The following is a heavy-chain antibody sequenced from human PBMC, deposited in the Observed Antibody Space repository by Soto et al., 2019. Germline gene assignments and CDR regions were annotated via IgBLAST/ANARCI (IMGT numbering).Heavy chain of an antibody. CDR2: INHSGST. V-gene: IGHV4-34*01. D-gene: IGHD6-19*01. CDR1: GGSFSGYY. J-gene: IGHJ5*02. Sequence: QVQLQQWGAGLLKPSETLSLTCAVYGGSFSGYYWSWIRQPPGKGLEWIGEINHSGSTNYNPSLKSRVTISVDPSKNQFSLKLSSVTAADTAVYYCARSRYSSGWFTRNNWFDPWGQGTLVTVSS. CDR3: ARSRYSSGWFTRNNWFDP.